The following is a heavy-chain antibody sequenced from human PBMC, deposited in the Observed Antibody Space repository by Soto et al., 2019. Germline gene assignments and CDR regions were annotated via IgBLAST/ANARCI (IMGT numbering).Heavy chain of an antibody. V-gene: IGHV4-59*08. D-gene: IGHD2-15*01. CDR1: GGSNRNSY. CDR2: IYYSGSS. Sequence: SETPSPTCTVPGGSNRNSYWGWIPESPRKGLEWIGYIYYSGSSNYNPYLQSRVSISVDTSKNQFSLKLSSVTAADTAVYYCARHTPAISISDHWGQGTLVTVSS. CDR3: ARHTPAISISDH. J-gene: IGHJ4*02.